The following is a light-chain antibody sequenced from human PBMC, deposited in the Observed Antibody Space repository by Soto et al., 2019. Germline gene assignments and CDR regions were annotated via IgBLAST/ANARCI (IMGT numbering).Light chain of an antibody. Sequence: DIQMTQSPASLSVSVGYSVTITCRASQSINNYLNWYQQKPGQAPKLLIRSASTLQRGVPSRFSGSGSRTDFTLTITNLQPDDIATYYCQQSLTMPLTFGHGTRLHIK. V-gene: IGKV1-39*01. CDR3: QQSLTMPLT. J-gene: IGKJ5*01. CDR2: SAS. CDR1: QSINNY.